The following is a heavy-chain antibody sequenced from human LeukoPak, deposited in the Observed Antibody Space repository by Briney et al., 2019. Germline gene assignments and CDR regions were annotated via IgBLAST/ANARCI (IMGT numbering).Heavy chain of an antibody. CDR1: GGTFSSYA. V-gene: IGHV1-69*05. Sequence: SVKVSCKASGGTFSSYAISWVRQAPGQGLEWRGGIIPIFGTANYAQKFQGRVTITTDESTSTAYMELSSLRSEDTAVYYCATRDIVVVPAAQNYFDYWGQGTLVTVSS. CDR3: ATRDIVVVPAAQNYFDY. D-gene: IGHD2-2*01. CDR2: IIPIFGTA. J-gene: IGHJ4*02.